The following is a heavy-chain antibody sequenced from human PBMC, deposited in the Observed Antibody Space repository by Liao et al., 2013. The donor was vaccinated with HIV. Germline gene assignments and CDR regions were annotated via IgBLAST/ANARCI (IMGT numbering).Heavy chain of an antibody. CDR1: GGSISSGSYY. J-gene: IGHJ4*02. CDR3: ARGRMYRTFDY. V-gene: IGHV4-61*02. CDR2: IYTSGST. Sequence: QVQLQESGPGLVKPSQTLSLTCTVSGGSISSGSYYWSWIRQPAGKGLEWIGRIYTSGSTNYNPSLKSRVTISVDTSKNQFSLKLSSVTAADTAVYYCARGRMYRTFDYWGQGTLVTVSS. D-gene: IGHD1-26*01.